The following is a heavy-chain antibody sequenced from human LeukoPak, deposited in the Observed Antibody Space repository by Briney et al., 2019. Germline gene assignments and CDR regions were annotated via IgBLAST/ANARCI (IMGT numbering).Heavy chain of an antibody. CDR2: INHSGST. D-gene: IGHD1-26*01. V-gene: IGHV4-34*01. CDR3: ARGKWELLGGAFDI. Sequence: PSQTLSLTCTVSGGSISSGYYWSWIRQPPGKGLEWIGEINHSGSTNYNPSLKSRVTISVDTSKNQFSLKLSSVTAADTAVYYCARGKWELLGGAFDIWGQGTMVTVSS. CDR1: GGSISSGYY. J-gene: IGHJ3*02.